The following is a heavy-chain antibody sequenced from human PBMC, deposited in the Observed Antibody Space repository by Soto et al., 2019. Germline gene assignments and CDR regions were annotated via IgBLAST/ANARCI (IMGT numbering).Heavy chain of an antibody. CDR1: GYTFTTYG. J-gene: IGHJ4*02. Sequence: QVQLVQSGAEVKKPGASVKVSCKASGYTFTTYGIDWVRKAPGQGLEWMGWISPYRGKTNYAQTLQGRVTMTTDTSTSTAYMELSSLKSDDEAVSYCAILNLSGRACFDYWGQGTMVTVAS. CDR2: ISPYRGKT. V-gene: IGHV1-18*01. D-gene: IGHD1-1*01. CDR3: AILNLSGRACFDY.